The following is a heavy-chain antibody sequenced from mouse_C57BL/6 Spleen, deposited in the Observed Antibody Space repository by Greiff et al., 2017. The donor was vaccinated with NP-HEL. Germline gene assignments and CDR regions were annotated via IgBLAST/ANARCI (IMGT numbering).Heavy chain of an antibody. Sequence: EVQGVESGGGLVKPGGSLKLSCAASGFTFSSYAMSWVRQTPEKRLEWVATISDGGSYTYYPDNVKGRFTISRDNAKNNLYLQMSHLKSEDTAMYYCAREGYYYGSLYAMDYWGQGTSVTVSS. V-gene: IGHV5-4*01. CDR2: ISDGGSYT. CDR3: AREGYYYGSLYAMDY. CDR1: GFTFSSYA. D-gene: IGHD1-1*01. J-gene: IGHJ4*01.